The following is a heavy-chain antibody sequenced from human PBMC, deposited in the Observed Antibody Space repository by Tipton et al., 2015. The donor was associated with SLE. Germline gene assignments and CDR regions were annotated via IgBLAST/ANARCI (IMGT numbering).Heavy chain of an antibody. CDR3: ATFRRDGYNSVYYFDY. J-gene: IGHJ4*02. Sequence: TLSLTCIVSGVSISRYYWSWIRQPPGKGLEWIGHIYYTGSTNYNPSLNSRVTISVDTSKNQFSLKVNSVTAADTAVYYCATFRRDGYNSVYYFDYWGQGTLVTVSS. CDR2: IYYTGST. D-gene: IGHD5-24*01. CDR1: GVSISRYY. V-gene: IGHV4-59*01.